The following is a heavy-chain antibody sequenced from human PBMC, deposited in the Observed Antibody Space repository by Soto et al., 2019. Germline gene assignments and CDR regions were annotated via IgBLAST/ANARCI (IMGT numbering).Heavy chain of an antibody. CDR2: ISYDGSNK. Sequence: QVQLVESGGGVVQPGRSLRLSCAASGFTFSTNGMHWVRQAPGKGLEWVAVISYDGSNKYYADSVKGRLTISRDNYKNTLYLQMNSLRAEDTAVYYCAKDRVESGLGEVDYWGQGTLVTVSS. CDR3: AKDRVESGLGEVDY. J-gene: IGHJ4*02. D-gene: IGHD3-16*01. V-gene: IGHV3-30*18. CDR1: GFTFSTNG.